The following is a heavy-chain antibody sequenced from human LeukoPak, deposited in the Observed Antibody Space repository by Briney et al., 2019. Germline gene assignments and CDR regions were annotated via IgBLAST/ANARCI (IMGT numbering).Heavy chain of an antibody. CDR1: EFTFSSYW. CDR2: INPDGTST. CDR3: ARDRHTAMVYYYYYMDV. Sequence: GGSLRLSCAASEFTFSSYWMHWVRQAPGKGLMWVSRINPDGTSTNYADSVKGRFTISRDNAKNTLYLQMNSLRDEDTAVYYCARDRHTAMVYYYYYMDVWGTGTTVTVSS. J-gene: IGHJ6*03. V-gene: IGHV3-74*01. D-gene: IGHD5-18*01.